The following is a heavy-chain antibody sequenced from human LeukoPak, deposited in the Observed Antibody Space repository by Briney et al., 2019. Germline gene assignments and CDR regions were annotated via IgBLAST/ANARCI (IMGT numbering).Heavy chain of an antibody. CDR2: IIPIFGTA. J-gene: IGHJ5*02. CDR1: GGTFSSYA. D-gene: IGHD3-22*01. V-gene: IGHV1-69*13. CDR3: AKGYYDCSGYSWFDP. Sequence: ASVKVSCKASGGTFSSYAISWVRQAPGQGLEWMGGIIPIFGTANYAQKFQGRVTITADESTSTAYMELSSLRSEDTAVYCCAKGYYDCSGYSWFDPWGQGTLVTVSS.